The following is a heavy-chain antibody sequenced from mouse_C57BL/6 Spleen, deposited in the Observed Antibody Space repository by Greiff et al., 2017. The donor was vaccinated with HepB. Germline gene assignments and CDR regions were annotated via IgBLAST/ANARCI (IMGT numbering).Heavy chain of an antibody. J-gene: IGHJ2*01. V-gene: IGHV7-3*01. Sequence: EVQLQESGGGLVQPGGSLSLSCAASGFTFTDYYMSWVRQPPGKALEWLGFIRNKANGYTTEYSASVKGRFTISRDNSQSILYLQMNALRAEDSATYYCARYYYGSSSYFDYWGQGTTLTVSS. D-gene: IGHD1-1*01. CDR3: ARYYYGSSSYFDY. CDR1: GFTFTDYY. CDR2: IRNKANGYTT.